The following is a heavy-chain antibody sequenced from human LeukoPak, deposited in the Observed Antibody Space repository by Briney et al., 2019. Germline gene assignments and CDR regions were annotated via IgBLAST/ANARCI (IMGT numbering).Heavy chain of an antibody. CDR1: GYSFTSYW. Sequence: GESLKISCKGSGYSFTSYWIGWVRQMPGKGLEWMGIIYPGDSDTRYSPSFQGQVTISADKSISTAYLQWSSLKASDTAMYYCARLRYSSSWYQDDYFDYWGQGTLVTVSS. CDR2: IYPGDSDT. J-gene: IGHJ4*02. V-gene: IGHV5-51*01. CDR3: ARLRYSSSWYQDDYFDY. D-gene: IGHD6-13*01.